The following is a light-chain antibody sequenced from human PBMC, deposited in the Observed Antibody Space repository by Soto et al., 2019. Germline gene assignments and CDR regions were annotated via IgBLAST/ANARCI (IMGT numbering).Light chain of an antibody. CDR1: QSISSW. CDR3: QQYNSFWT. V-gene: IGKV1-5*01. Sequence: DIQMTQSPSTLSASVGDRVTITCRASQSISSWLAWYQQKPGKAPKLLIYDASYLERGVPSRFRSSGSGTEFTLLFSSLQPDDLATYYCQQYNSFWTFGQGTKVEI. J-gene: IGKJ1*01. CDR2: DAS.